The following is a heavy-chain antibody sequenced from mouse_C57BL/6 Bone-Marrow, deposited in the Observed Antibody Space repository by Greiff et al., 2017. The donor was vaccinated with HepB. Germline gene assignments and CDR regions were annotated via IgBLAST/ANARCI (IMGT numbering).Heavy chain of an antibody. CDR3: ARWAWLLRGFAY. D-gene: IGHD2-3*01. J-gene: IGHJ3*01. CDR1: GYTFTSYG. Sequence: QVQLQQSGAELARPGASVKLSCKASGYTFTSYGISWVKQRTGQGLEWIGEIYPRSGNTYYNEKFKGKATLTADKSSSTAYMELRSLTSEDSAVYFCARWAWLLRGFAYWGQGTLVTVSA. CDR2: IYPRSGNT. V-gene: IGHV1-81*01.